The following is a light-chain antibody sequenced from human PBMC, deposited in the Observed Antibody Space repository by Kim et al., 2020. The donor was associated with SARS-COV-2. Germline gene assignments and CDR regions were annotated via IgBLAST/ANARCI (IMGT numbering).Light chain of an antibody. CDR2: GTS. CDR3: QQSSGYPIT. Sequence: TSVGDRITITCRASQGISTYLAWYQQKPGKATKLLIYGTSTLQSGVSSRFSGSGSGTDFTLTISSLQAEDFATYYCQQSSGYPITFGQGTRLEIK. J-gene: IGKJ5*01. V-gene: IGKV1-9*01. CDR1: QGISTY.